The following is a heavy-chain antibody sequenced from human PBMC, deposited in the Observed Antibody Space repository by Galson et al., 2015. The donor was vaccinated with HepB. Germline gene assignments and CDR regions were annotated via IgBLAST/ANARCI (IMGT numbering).Heavy chain of an antibody. V-gene: IGHV3-21*01. D-gene: IGHD2-21*01. J-gene: IGHJ4*02. Sequence: SLRLSCPGTGSNLSPHSLNWARQAPGKGPQWVSLISGDSNYIYYADSVKGRFTVSRDNAKKSPSVQMNSLGAEDTADYYCARESHCGGYICYVDYWGQGKLVTVSS. CDR2: ISGDSNYI. CDR3: ARESHCGGYICYVDY. CDR1: GSNLSPHS.